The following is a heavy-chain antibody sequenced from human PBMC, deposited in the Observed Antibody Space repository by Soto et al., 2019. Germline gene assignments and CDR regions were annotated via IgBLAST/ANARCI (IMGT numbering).Heavy chain of an antibody. CDR3: ARGHHGFWSGYRFNWFDP. CDR1: GGSISSGGYS. V-gene: IGHV4-30-2*01. Sequence: PSETLSLTCDVSGGSISSGGYSWSWIRQPPGKGLEWIGYIYHSGSTYYNPSLKSRVTISVDRSKNQFSLKMSSVTAADTAVYYCARGHHGFWSGYRFNWFDPWGQGTLVTVSS. D-gene: IGHD3-3*01. J-gene: IGHJ5*02. CDR2: IYHSGST.